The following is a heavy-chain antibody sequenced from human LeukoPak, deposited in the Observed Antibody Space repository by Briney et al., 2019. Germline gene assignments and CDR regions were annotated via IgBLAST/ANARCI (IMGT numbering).Heavy chain of an antibody. J-gene: IGHJ4*02. CDR3: ARDVEWELLTDNY. D-gene: IGHD1-26*01. V-gene: IGHV3-21*01. Sequence: PGGSLRLSCAASGFTFSSYSMNWVRQAPGKGLEWVSSISSSSSYIYYADSVKGRFTISRDNAKNSLYLQMNSLRAEDTAVYYCARDVEWELLTDNYWGRGTLVTVSS. CDR2: ISSSSSYI. CDR1: GFTFSSYS.